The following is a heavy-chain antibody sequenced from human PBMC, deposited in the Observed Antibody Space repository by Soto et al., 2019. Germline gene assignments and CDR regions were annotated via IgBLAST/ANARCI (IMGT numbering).Heavy chain of an antibody. CDR2: ITHIGGT. D-gene: IGHD3-10*01. V-gene: IGHV4-34*01. Sequence: QVQLHQWGAGLLTPSETLSLTCGVSGGSFSGYFWSWIRHSPGKGLEWIGEITHIGGTNYNPSLKSRVTISVDTSKKQFSLKVTSVTAADTGVYYCARGSSTASWFLQHWGQGTPVIVSS. J-gene: IGHJ1*01. CDR3: ARGSSTASWFLQH. CDR1: GGSFSGYF.